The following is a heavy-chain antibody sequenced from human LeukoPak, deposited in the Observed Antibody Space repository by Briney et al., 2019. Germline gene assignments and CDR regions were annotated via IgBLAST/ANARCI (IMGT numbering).Heavy chain of an antibody. J-gene: IGHJ5*02. CDR3: ARDIHYCTPTLCHRNWFDP. CDR1: GFSLSSYS. Sequence: PGGSLRLSCAASGFSLSSYSMDWFRQTPGKGLEWISYISSSSNTIYYADSVEGRFTISRDNAKNALYLQMNNLRAEDSAVYFCARDIHYCTPTLCHRNWFDPWGQGTLVTVSS. D-gene: IGHD2-8*01. V-gene: IGHV3-48*01. CDR2: ISSSSNTI.